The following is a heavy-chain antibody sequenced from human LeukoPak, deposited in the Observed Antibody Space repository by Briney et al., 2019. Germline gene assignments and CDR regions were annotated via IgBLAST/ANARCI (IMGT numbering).Heavy chain of an antibody. Sequence: SVKVSCKASGGTFSSYAISWVRQAPGQGLEWMGGIIPIFGTANYAQKFQGRVTITADESTSTAYMELSSLRSEDTAVYYCAREGGSTYCGGDCYPDAFDIWGQGTMVTVSS. D-gene: IGHD2-21*02. CDR2: IIPIFGTA. J-gene: IGHJ3*02. CDR1: GGTFSSYA. CDR3: AREGGSTYCGGDCYPDAFDI. V-gene: IGHV1-69*01.